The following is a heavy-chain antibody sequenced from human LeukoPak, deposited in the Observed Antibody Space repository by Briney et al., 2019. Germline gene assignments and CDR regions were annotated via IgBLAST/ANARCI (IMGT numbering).Heavy chain of an antibody. CDR3: ARGPSYYYDSSGYYTRNPFDY. J-gene: IGHJ4*02. D-gene: IGHD3-22*01. CDR1: GGTFSSYA. V-gene: IGHV1-69*05. CDR2: IIPIFGTA. Sequence: SVKVSCKASGGTFSSYAISWVRQAPGQGLEWMGGIIPIFGTANYAQKFQGRVTMTRDTSISTAYMELSRLRSDDTAVYYCARGPSYYYDSSGYYTRNPFDYWGQGTLVTVSS.